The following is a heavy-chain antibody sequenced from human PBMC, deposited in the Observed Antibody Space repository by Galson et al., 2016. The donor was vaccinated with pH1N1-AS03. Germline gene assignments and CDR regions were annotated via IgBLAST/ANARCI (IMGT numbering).Heavy chain of an antibody. CDR2: IDCDEDK. Sequence: PALVKPTQTLTLTCTFSGFSLSTIGMRVNWVRQPPGKALEWLARIDCDEDKDYITSLKTRLTISPDASTNQAVLTMTNMDPVDTATSSCARIRGYSYYFEDWGQGTLVTVSS. V-gene: IGHV2-70*04. J-gene: IGHJ4*02. CDR3: ARIRGYSYYFED. D-gene: IGHD5-18*01. CDR1: GFSLSTIGMR.